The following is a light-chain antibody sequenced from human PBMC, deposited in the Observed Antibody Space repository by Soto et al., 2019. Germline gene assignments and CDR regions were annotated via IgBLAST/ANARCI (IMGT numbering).Light chain of an antibody. CDR3: SSYASSKNLI. CDR1: SSDVGGYNY. Sequence: QSVLTQPPSASGSPGQSVTISCTGTSSDVGGYNYVSWYQQHPGKAPKLMIYEVSKRPSGVPDRFSGSKSGNTASLTVSGPQGGEEADYYLSSYASSKNLIFGGGTKLTVL. CDR2: EVS. J-gene: IGLJ2*01. V-gene: IGLV2-8*01.